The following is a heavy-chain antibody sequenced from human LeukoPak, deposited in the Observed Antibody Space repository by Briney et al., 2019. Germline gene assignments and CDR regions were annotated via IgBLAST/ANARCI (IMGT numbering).Heavy chain of an antibody. V-gene: IGHV4-59*01. D-gene: IGHD1-26*01. CDR2: IYYSGST. CDR1: GGSISSYY. CDR3: ARVKGVVGATIHDAFDI. Sequence: SQTLSLTCTVSGGSISSYYWSWIRQPPGKGLEWIGYIYYSGSTNYNPSLKSRVTISVDTSKNQFSLKLSSVTAADTAVYYCARVKGVVGATIHDAFDIWGQGTMVTVSS. J-gene: IGHJ3*02.